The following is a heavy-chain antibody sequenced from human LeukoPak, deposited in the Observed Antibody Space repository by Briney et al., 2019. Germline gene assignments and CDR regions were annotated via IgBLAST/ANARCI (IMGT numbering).Heavy chain of an antibody. CDR3: ARDSNYYDSSGYYY. D-gene: IGHD3-22*01. Sequence: GGSLRLSCAASGFTFSTYSMHWVRQAPGKGLEWVALISYDGSNKYYADSVKGRFTISRDNSKNTLYLQMNSLRAEDTAVYYCARDSNYYDSSGYYYWGQGTLVTVSS. J-gene: IGHJ4*02. V-gene: IGHV3-30-3*01. CDR2: ISYDGSNK. CDR1: GFTFSTYS.